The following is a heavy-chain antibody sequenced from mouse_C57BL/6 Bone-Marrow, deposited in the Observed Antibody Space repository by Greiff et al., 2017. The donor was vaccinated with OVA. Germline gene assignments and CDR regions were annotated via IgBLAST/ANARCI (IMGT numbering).Heavy chain of an antibody. Sequence: VQLQQSGPELVKPGASVKISCKASGYAFSSSWMNWVKQRPGKGLEWIGRIYPGDGDTNYNGKFKGTATLTADNSSSPAYMQLSSLPYEASAVYICARSLTVYCFDDWGQGTTLTVSS. CDR3: ARSLTVYCFDD. CDR1: GYAFSSSW. D-gene: IGHD4-1*01. V-gene: IGHV1-82*01. CDR2: IYPGDGDT. J-gene: IGHJ2*01.